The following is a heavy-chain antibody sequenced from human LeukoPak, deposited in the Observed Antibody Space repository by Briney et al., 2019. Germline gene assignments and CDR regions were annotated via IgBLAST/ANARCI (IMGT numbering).Heavy chain of an antibody. J-gene: IGHJ4*02. CDR2: ISGIGSST. Sequence: GGSLRLSCAASGFTFSNYAMTWVRRAPGKGLEWVSGISGIGSSTYYTDSVKGRFTISRDSSKSTLYLQMNSLRAEDTAVYYCAKSFASVDVVATITDYWGQGTLVTVSS. V-gene: IGHV3-23*01. CDR3: AKSFASVDVVATITDY. CDR1: GFTFSNYA. D-gene: IGHD5-12*01.